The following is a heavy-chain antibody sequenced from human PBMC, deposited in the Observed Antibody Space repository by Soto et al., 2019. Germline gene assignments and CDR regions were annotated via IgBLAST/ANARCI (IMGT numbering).Heavy chain of an antibody. Sequence: GGSLRLSCKTFGFTFDDYGMSWFRQAPGKSLDWVGFIRTKDYGEATEYAASVKGRFTSSRDDSDRIVYLQMNSLTSWNTAIIFFSCSTTVTGKSDYWGQGALVPVSA. CDR3: SCSTTVTGKSDY. D-gene: IGHD4-17*01. CDR1: GFTFDDYG. V-gene: IGHV3-49*03. J-gene: IGHJ1*01. CDR2: IRTKDYGEAT.